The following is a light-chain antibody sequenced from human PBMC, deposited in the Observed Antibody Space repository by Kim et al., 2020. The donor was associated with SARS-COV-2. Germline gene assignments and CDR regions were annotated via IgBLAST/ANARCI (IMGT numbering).Light chain of an antibody. CDR1: SANIGSNS. CDR3: AAWDDSLSGWV. Sequence: GQRVTISWSGSSANIGSNSVYWYQQLPGTAPKLLIYRSNQRPSGVPDRSSGSKSGTSASLAISGLRSEDEADDYCAAWDDSLSGWVFGGGTQLTVL. CDR2: RSN. J-gene: IGLJ3*02. V-gene: IGLV1-47*01.